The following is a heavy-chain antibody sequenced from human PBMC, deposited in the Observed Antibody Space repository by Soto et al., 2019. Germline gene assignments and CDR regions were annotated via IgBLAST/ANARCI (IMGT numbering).Heavy chain of an antibody. CDR2: MSGSGGGT. D-gene: IGHD4-17*01. V-gene: IGHV3-23*01. CDR3: VKRGTVATDYYGMDV. CDR1: RFTFTRSP. J-gene: IGHJ6*02. Sequence: EEQLLESGGGLVQPGGSLRLSCAASRFTFTRSPMSWVRQAPVRGLEWVSAMSGSGGGTYYADSVKGRFIISGDNYKNTVYQRMNSLRDEGTAVYYCVKRGTVATDYYGMDVWGQGTTVTVSS.